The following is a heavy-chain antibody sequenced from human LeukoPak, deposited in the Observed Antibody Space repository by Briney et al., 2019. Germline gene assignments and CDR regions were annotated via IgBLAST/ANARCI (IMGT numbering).Heavy chain of an antibody. J-gene: IGHJ5*02. CDR3: AKSRSGWYSDWFDP. CDR2: ISGRGGST. Sequence: GGSLRLSCAASGFTFSSYAMSWVRQAPGEGLEWVSAISGRGGSTYYADSVKGRFTISRDNSKNTLYLQMNSLRAEDTAVYYCAKSRSGWYSDWFDPWGQGTLVTVSP. D-gene: IGHD6-19*01. V-gene: IGHV3-23*01. CDR1: GFTFSSYA.